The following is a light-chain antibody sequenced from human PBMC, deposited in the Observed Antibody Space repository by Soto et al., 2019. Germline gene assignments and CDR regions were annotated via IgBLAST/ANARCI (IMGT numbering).Light chain of an antibody. J-gene: IGLJ2*01. V-gene: IGLV9-49*01. Sequence: QPVLTQPPSASASLGASVTLTCTLSSGYSNYKVDWYHQRPGKGPRFVMRVGTGGIVGSKGDGIPDRFSVLGSGLNRYLTIKNIQEEDESDYHCGADHGSGSNFVLFGGGTKVTVL. CDR3: GADHGSGSNFVL. CDR2: VGTGGIVG. CDR1: SGYSNYK.